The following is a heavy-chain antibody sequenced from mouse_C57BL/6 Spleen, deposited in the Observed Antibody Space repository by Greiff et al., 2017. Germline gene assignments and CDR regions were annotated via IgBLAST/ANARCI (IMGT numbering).Heavy chain of an antibody. J-gene: IGHJ2*01. CDR3: ARNPKLGRGVYFDY. V-gene: IGHV1-18*01. CDR1: GYTFTDYN. D-gene: IGHD4-1*01. CDR2: INPNNGGT. Sequence: EVKLMESGPELVKPGASVKIPCKASGYTFTDYNMDWVKQSHGKSLEWIGDINPNNGGTIYNQKFKDKATLTVDKSSSTAYRQLSSLTSEDSAVYYCARNPKLGRGVYFDYWGQGTTLTVSS.